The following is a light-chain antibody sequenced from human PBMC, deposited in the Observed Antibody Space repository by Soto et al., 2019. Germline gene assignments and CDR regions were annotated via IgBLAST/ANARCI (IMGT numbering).Light chain of an antibody. V-gene: IGKV1-39*01. CDR1: QTISNY. Sequence: DIQMTQSPSSLSASVGERVVITCRASQTISNYLNWYQQKPGKAPNLLIYAASTLQSGVPSRFRGSGSGTDFTLTISSLQPEDFAAYYFQQTFSTLSLTFGHGTKVEIK. J-gene: IGKJ1*01. CDR2: AAS. CDR3: QQTFSTLSLT.